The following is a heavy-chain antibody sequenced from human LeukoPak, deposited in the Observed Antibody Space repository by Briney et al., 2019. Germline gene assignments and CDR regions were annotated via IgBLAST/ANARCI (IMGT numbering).Heavy chain of an antibody. Sequence: PSQTLSLTCAISGDSVSRINGAWHWIRQSPSRGLEWLGRTYCRSKGYNDYVESMKGRVTISPDTSKNQFSLHLNSVTPEDTAVYYCARDLGNTGWYTFDYWGQGTLVTVSS. J-gene: IGHJ4*02. CDR1: GDSVSRINGA. D-gene: IGHD6-19*01. CDR3: ARDLGNTGWYTFDY. CDR2: TYCRSKGYN. V-gene: IGHV6-1*01.